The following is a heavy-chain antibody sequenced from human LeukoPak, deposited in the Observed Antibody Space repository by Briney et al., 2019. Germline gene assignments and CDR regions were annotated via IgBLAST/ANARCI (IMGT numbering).Heavy chain of an antibody. D-gene: IGHD4-17*01. CDR2: IYTSGST. V-gene: IGHV4-4*07. CDR3: ARDRGDYGDFIRSYYFDY. J-gene: IGHJ4*02. CDR1: GGSFSGYY. Sequence: SETLSLTCAVYGGSFSGYYWGWIRQPAGKGLEWIGRIYTSGSTNYNPSLKSRVTISVDTSKNQFSLKLSSVTAADTAVYYCARDRGDYGDFIRSYYFDYWGQGTLVTVSS.